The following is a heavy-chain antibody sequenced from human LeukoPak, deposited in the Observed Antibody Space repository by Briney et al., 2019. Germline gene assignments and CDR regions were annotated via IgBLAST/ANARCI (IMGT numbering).Heavy chain of an antibody. V-gene: IGHV1-18*01. CDR3: AAELYGGNSDCCNFEL. CDR2: ISAYNGNT. CDR1: GYTFTSYG. Sequence: ASVKVSCKASGYTFTSYGISWVRQAPGQGLEWMGWISAYNGNTNYAQKLQGRVTMTTDTSTSTAYMGLRSLRSDDTAVYYCAAELYGGNSDCCNFELWGQGTVVTVSS. J-gene: IGHJ3*01. D-gene: IGHD4-23*01.